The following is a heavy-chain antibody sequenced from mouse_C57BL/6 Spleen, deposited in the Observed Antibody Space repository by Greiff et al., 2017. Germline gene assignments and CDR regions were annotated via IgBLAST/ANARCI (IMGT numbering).Heavy chain of an antibody. CDR1: GYTFTSYW. CDR3: VRGGYYGSSLYAMDY. Sequence: QVQLQQSGAELVKPGASVKMSCKASGYTFTSYWITWVKQRPGQGLEWIGDIYPGSGSTNYNEKFKSKATLTVDTSSSTAYMQLSSLTSEDSAVYYCVRGGYYGSSLYAMDYWGQGTSVTVSS. CDR2: IYPGSGST. D-gene: IGHD1-1*01. J-gene: IGHJ4*01. V-gene: IGHV1-55*01.